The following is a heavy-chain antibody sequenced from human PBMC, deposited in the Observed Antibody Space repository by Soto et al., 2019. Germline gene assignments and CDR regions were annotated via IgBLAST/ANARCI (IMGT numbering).Heavy chain of an antibody. J-gene: IGHJ4*02. CDR2: IYHGGSA. D-gene: IGHD6-13*01. CDR3: ARDPAAAGTFDY. Sequence: QVQLRESGPGLVKPSGTLFLTCAVSSGSVNSSNWWSWVRQPPGKGLEWIGEIYHGGSATYNPSLRRRVTMSVDKSKNQVFLQLSSVTAADTAVYYCARDPAAAGTFDYWGQGTLVTVSS. V-gene: IGHV4-4*02. CDR1: SGSVNSSNW.